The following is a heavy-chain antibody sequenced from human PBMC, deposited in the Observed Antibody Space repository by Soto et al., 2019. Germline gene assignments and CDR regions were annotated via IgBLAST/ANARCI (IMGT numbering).Heavy chain of an antibody. CDR1: GFTFDDYT. V-gene: IGHV3-43*01. J-gene: IGHJ4*02. D-gene: IGHD3-22*01. CDR3: AKAAGDSSGYYGAIDY. CDR2: ISWDGGST. Sequence: GESLKISCAASGFTFDDYTMHWVRQAPGKGLEWVSLISWDGGSTYYADSVKGRFTISRDNSKNSLYLQMNSLRTEDTALYYCAKAAGDSSGYYGAIDYWGQGTLVTVSS.